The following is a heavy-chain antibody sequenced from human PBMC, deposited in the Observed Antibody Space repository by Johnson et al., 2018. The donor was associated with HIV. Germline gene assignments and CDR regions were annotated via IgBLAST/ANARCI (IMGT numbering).Heavy chain of an antibody. Sequence: QVQLVESGGGVVQPGRSLRLSCAASGFTFSSYAMHWVRQAPGKGLEWVAVISYDGSNKYYADSVQGRFTISRDNSKHTLYLQMNSLRAEDTAGYYCARDRSRQLLLTSDAFDIWGQGTMVTVSS. CDR2: ISYDGSNK. CDR3: ARDRSRQLLLTSDAFDI. J-gene: IGHJ3*02. CDR1: GFTFSSYA. D-gene: IGHD2-15*01. V-gene: IGHV3-30*04.